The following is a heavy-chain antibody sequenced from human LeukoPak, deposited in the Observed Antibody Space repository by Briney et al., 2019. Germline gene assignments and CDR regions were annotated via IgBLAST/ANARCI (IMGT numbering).Heavy chain of an antibody. CDR2: INHSGST. D-gene: IGHD2-2*01. Sequence: SETLSLTCAVYGGSFSGYYWSWIRQPPGKGLEWIGGINHSGSTNYNPSLKSRVTISVDTSKNQFSLKLSSVTAADTAVYYCARILAVVPAASDFDYWGQGTLVTVSS. J-gene: IGHJ4*02. CDR3: ARILAVVPAASDFDY. CDR1: GGSFSGYY. V-gene: IGHV4-34*01.